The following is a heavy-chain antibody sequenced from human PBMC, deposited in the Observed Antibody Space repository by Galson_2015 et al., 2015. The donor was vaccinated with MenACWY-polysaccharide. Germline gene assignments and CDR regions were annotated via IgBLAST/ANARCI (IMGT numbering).Heavy chain of an antibody. D-gene: IGHD6-13*01. V-gene: IGHV4-30-4*08. Sequence: SLSLTRAVSVGSVTIPDYVWNWFRQPPWNGLQWIVYVSDSAGSNDNTCLRSRLAMSLDTSRHHSCLDFRSVTAAATPVYYCACAPRRDSRFGWFDYWGQGILVTVSS. CDR3: ACAPRRDSRFGWFDY. CDR1: VGSVTIPDYV. J-gene: IGHJ4*02. CDR2: VSDSAGS.